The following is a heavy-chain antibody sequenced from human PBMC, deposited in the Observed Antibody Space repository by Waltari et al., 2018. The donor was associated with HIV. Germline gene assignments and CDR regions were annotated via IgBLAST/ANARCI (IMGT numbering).Heavy chain of an antibody. V-gene: IGHV3-30*04. CDR1: GFTFSSYA. Sequence: QVQLVESGGGVVQPGRSLRLSCAASGFTFSSYAMHWVRQAPGKGLEWVVVILYDGSNKYYADSVKGRFTISRDTPKNTLYLQMNSLRVEDTAVFYCARVRVRAAGMDVWGQGTTVTVSS. CDR3: ARVRVRAAGMDV. CDR2: ILYDGSNK. J-gene: IGHJ6*02. D-gene: IGHD6-25*01.